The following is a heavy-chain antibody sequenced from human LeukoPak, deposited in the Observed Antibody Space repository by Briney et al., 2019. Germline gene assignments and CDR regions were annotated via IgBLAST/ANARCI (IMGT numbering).Heavy chain of an antibody. CDR3: AKRGDAVAFDI. CDR2: IIPILGIA. V-gene: IGHV1-69*04. D-gene: IGHD5-24*01. J-gene: IGHJ3*02. CDR1: GGTFSSYA. Sequence: GASVKVSCKASGGTFSSYAISWVRQAPGQGLEWMGRIIPILGIANYAQKFQGRVTITADKSTSTAYMEQSSLRSEDTAVYYCAKRGDAVAFDIWGQGTMVTVSS.